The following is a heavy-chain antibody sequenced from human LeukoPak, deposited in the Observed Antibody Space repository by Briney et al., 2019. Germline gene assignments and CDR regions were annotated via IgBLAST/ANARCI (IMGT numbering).Heavy chain of an antibody. CDR3: AKDYDYGDYSGWFDP. J-gene: IGHJ5*02. D-gene: IGHD4-17*01. CDR2: ISGGAGST. Sequence: GGSLRLSCAASGFIFSSYAMSWARQAPGKGLEWVSGISGGAGSTYYADSVKGRFTISRDNSKNTLYLQMNSLRAEDTAVYYCAKDYDYGDYSGWFDPWGQGTLVTVSS. V-gene: IGHV3-23*01. CDR1: GFIFSSYA.